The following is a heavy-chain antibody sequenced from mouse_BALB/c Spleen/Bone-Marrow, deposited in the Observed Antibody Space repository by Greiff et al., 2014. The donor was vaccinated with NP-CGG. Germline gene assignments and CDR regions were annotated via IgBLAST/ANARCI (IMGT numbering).Heavy chain of an antibody. CDR3: ARHYYGSSDAMDY. V-gene: IGHV1S132*01. J-gene: IGHJ4*01. CDR1: GYTFTNYW. CDR2: IFPGTGTT. Sequence: VKLQESGAEPVKPGASVKLSCKTSGYTFTNYWIQWVKQRPGQGLGWIGEIFPGTGTTYYNEKFKGKATLTIDTSSSTAYMQLSSLTSEDSAVYFCARHYYGSSDAMDYWGQGTSITVSS. D-gene: IGHD1-1*01.